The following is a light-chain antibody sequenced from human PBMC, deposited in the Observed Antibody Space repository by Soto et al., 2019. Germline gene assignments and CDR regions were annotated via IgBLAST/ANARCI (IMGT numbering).Light chain of an antibody. CDR3: QQRNSWPPAIT. CDR1: QSLSNY. CDR2: DAS. Sequence: EIVLTQSPATLSLSPGERATLSCKASQSLSNYLAGYQQKPGQAPRLLIYDASSRAPGVPARFSGSGSGTDFTLTINSLEPEDFAVYYCQQRNSWPPAITFGQGTRLEIK. V-gene: IGKV3-11*01. J-gene: IGKJ5*01.